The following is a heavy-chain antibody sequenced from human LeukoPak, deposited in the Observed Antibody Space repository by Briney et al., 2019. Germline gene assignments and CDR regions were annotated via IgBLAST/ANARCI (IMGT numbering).Heavy chain of an antibody. J-gene: IGHJ4*02. CDR3: ARETLGAGLRAPDY. Sequence: GGSLRLSCAASGFTFRDFWFHWVRQVPGKGPVWVSRVNDDGSKTFYPGSVKGRFTISRDNAKNTVYLQMNSLRVEDTAVYYRARETLGAGLRAPDYWGRGALVTVSS. V-gene: IGHV3-74*01. CDR2: VNDDGSKT. D-gene: IGHD3/OR15-3a*01. CDR1: GFTFRDFW.